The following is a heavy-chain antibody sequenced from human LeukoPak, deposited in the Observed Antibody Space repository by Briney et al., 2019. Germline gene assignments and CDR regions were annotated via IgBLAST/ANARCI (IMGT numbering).Heavy chain of an antibody. CDR1: GFTFSGSA. Sequence: GGSLRLSRAASGFTFSGSAMHWVRQASGKGLEWVGRIRSKANSYATACAASVKGRFTISRDDSKNTAYLQMNSLKTEDTAVYYCTRVAPYYYDSSGSGDYWGQGTLVTVSS. J-gene: IGHJ4*02. V-gene: IGHV3-73*01. CDR3: TRVAPYYYDSSGSGDY. D-gene: IGHD3-22*01. CDR2: IRSKANSYAT.